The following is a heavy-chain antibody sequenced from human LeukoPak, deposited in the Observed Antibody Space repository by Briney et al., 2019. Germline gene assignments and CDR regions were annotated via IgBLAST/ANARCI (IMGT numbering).Heavy chain of an antibody. V-gene: IGHV4-34*01. D-gene: IGHD5-12*01. CDR3: ARGPVGGWLRFLHMDV. CDR1: GGSFSGYY. J-gene: IGHJ6*03. CDR2: INHSGST. Sequence: SETLSLTCAVYGGSFSGYYWSWIRQPPGKGLEWIGEINHSGSTNYNPSLKSRVTISVDTSKNQFTLKLSSVTAADTAVYYCARGPVGGWLRFLHMDVWGKGTTVTVSS.